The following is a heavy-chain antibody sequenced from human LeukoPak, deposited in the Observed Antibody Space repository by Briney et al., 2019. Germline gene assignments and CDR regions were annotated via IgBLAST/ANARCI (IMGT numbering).Heavy chain of an antibody. CDR1: GFTFTGYY. D-gene: IGHD2-21*02. Sequence: ASVKVSCKASGFTFTGYYIHWVRQAPGRGLEWMGYINPHSGGTNSPRKFQGRVTMTTDTSISAAYMELSSLISDDAAMYYCVREGNELLSKNFDYWGQGTLVTVSS. J-gene: IGHJ4*02. CDR2: INPHSGGT. V-gene: IGHV1-2*02. CDR3: VREGNELLSKNFDY.